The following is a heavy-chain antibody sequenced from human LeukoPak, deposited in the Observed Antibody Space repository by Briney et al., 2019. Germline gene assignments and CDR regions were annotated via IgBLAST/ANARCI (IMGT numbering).Heavy chain of an antibody. CDR1: GYTFTGYY. J-gene: IGHJ4*02. CDR3: ARGKSSSWYFSFDY. CDR2: INPNSGGT. Sequence: ASVKVSCKASGYTFTGYYMHWVRQAPGQGLEWMGWINPNSGGTNYAQKFQGRVTMTRDTSISTAYMEMSRLRSDDTAVYYCARGKSSSWYFSFDYWGQGTLVTVSS. D-gene: IGHD6-13*01. V-gene: IGHV1-2*02.